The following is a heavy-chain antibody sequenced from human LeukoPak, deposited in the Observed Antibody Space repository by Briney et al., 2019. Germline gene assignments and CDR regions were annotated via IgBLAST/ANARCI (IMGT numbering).Heavy chain of an antibody. J-gene: IGHJ4*02. Sequence: PSETLSLTCAVYGGSFSGYYWSWIRQPPGKGLEWIGEINHSGGTNYNPSLKSRVTISVDTSKNQFSLKLSSVTAADTAVYYCARGRSRAAAAGTVGYWGQGTLVTVSS. D-gene: IGHD6-13*01. V-gene: IGHV4-34*01. CDR1: GGSFSGYY. CDR3: ARGRSRAAAAGTVGY. CDR2: INHSGGT.